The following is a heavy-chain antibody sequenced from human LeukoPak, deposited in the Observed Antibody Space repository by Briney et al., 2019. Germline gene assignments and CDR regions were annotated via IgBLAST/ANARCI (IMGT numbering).Heavy chain of an antibody. CDR2: INSDGSRT. J-gene: IGHJ4*02. D-gene: IGHD5-12*01. CDR3: ARDVRWLRFVFDH. V-gene: IGHV3-74*01. CDR1: GFTFSTYW. Sequence: QPGGSLRLSCAASGFTFSTYWMHWVRQAPGKGLVWVSRINSDGSRTTYADSVKGRFTISRGNAKNTLYLQMNSLRTEDTAVYYCARDVRWLRFVFDHWGQGIPVTVSS.